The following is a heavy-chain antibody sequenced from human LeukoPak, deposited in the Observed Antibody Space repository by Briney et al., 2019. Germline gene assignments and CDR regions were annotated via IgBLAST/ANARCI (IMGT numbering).Heavy chain of an antibody. CDR2: INPNSGGT. V-gene: IGHV1-2*02. J-gene: IGHJ4*02. CDR3: ARDVLDYGDYVVLRFDY. Sequence: GASVKVSCKASGYTFTGYYMHWVRQAPGQGLEWMGWINPNSGGTNYAQKFQGRVTMTRDTSISTAYMELSRLRSDDTAVYYCARDVLDYGDYVVLRFDYWGQGTLVTVSS. D-gene: IGHD4-17*01. CDR1: GYTFTGYY.